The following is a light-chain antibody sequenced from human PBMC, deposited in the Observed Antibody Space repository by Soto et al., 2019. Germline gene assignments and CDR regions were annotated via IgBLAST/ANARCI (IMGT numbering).Light chain of an antibody. J-gene: IGKJ5*01. Sequence: IQLTQSPSSLSASVGDIVTITCQASRGISSYLAWYQQKPGKAPKLLVYSASTLQSGVPSRFSGSGSGPDFTLTISSLQPEDSATYFCQQLNSYPQTFGQGTRLE. CDR3: QQLNSYPQT. V-gene: IGKV1-9*01. CDR1: RGISSY. CDR2: SAS.